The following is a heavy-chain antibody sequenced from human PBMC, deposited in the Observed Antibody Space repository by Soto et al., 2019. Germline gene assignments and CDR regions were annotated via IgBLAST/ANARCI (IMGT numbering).Heavy chain of an antibody. D-gene: IGHD3-22*01. CDR2: IIPIFGTA. CDR3: ARNKRGDSSGYYLSDH. Sequence: RASVKVSCKASGGTFSSYAISWVRQAPGQGLEWMGGIIPIFGTANYAQKFQGRVTITADESTSTAYMELSSLRSEDTAVYYCARNKRGDSSGYYLSDHWGQGTLVTVSS. J-gene: IGHJ4*02. V-gene: IGHV1-69*13. CDR1: GGTFSSYA.